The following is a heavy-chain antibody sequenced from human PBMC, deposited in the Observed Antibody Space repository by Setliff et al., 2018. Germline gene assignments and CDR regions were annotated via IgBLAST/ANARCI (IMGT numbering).Heavy chain of an antibody. V-gene: IGHV4-4*07. D-gene: IGHD3-22*01. CDR2: IYTTGST. J-gene: IGHJ4*02. CDR3: ARTPYYYNTAGYDF. CDR1: GGSISSYY. Sequence: SETLSLTCTVSGGSISSYYWSWIRQPAGKGLEWIGHIYTTGSTNYNPSLKSRVTLSVDTSKNQFSLKLTSVTAADTAICYCARTPYYYNTAGYDFWGQGTLVTVSS.